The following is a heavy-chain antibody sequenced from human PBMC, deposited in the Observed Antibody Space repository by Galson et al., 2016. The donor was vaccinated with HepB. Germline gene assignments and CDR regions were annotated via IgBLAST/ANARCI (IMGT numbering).Heavy chain of an antibody. CDR3: ARGLYYDSIPDI. CDR1: GGSFSTYT. Sequence: TLSLTCAVYGGSFSTYTWSWIRQPPGKGLEWIGEINHTRSTKYNPSLKSRVTISIDTSKKHFSLRLTSLTAADTAVYYCARGLYYDSIPDIWGQGTMVTVSS. V-gene: IGHV4-34*01. J-gene: IGHJ3*02. D-gene: IGHD3-22*01. CDR2: INHTRST.